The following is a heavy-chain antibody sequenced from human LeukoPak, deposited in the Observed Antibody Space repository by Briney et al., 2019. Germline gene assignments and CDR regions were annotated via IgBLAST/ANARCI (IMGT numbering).Heavy chain of an antibody. Sequence: GRSLRLSCAASGFTFSTYWMHWVRQAPGKGLVWVSRIDTDGSSTTYADSVKGRFTISRDNAKNTLYLQMNSLRAEDTAVYYCAREPVTRYYYYMDVWGKGTTVTVSS. V-gene: IGHV3-74*01. J-gene: IGHJ6*03. CDR1: GFTFSTYW. CDR2: IDTDGSST. CDR3: AREPVTRYYYYMDV. D-gene: IGHD4-11*01.